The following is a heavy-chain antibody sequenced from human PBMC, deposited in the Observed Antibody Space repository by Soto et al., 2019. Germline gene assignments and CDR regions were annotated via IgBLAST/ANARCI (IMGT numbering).Heavy chain of an antibody. V-gene: IGHV4-59*01. CDR3: ARAQRVYCSSTSCYLNYYYYYYMDV. CDR2: IFYSGST. CDR1: GGSISSYY. D-gene: IGHD2-2*01. J-gene: IGHJ6*03. Sequence: QVQLQESGPGLVKPSETLSLTCTVSGGSISSYYWSWIRQPPVKGLAWIGYIFYSGSTNYNPYLKKRVTISVDTSTNQFSLKLSSVTAADTAVYYCARAQRVYCSSTSCYLNYYYYYYMDVWGKGTTVTVSS.